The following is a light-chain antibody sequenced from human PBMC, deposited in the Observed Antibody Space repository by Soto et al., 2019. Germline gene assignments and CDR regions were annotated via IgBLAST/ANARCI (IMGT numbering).Light chain of an antibody. CDR3: QQYNSYSRFWT. CDR1: QSISSW. V-gene: IGKV1-5*01. J-gene: IGKJ1*01. Sequence: DIQMTQSPSTLSASVGARVTITCRASQSISSWLAWYQQKPGTAPKLLIYDASSLESGIPSRFSGSGYGTEFTLTISSLQPDDFATYYCQQYNSYSRFWTFGQGTKVEIK. CDR2: DAS.